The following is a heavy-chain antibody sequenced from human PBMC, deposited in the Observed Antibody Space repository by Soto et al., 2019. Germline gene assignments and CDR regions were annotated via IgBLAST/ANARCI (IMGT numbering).Heavy chain of an antibody. CDR2: IRSKAYGGTT. CDR3: TRGRFPADWFGELVNDAFDI. D-gene: IGHD3-10*01. J-gene: IGHJ3*02. CDR1: GFTFGDYA. V-gene: IGHV3-49*03. Sequence: GGSLRLSCTASGFTFGDYAMSWFRQAPGKGLEWVGFIRSKAYGGTTEYAASVKGRFTISRDDSKSIAYLQMNSLKTEDTAVYYCTRGRFPADWFGELVNDAFDIWGQGTMVTVSS.